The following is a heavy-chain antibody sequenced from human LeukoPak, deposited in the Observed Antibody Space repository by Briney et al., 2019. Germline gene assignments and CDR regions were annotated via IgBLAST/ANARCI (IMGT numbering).Heavy chain of an antibody. CDR1: GGSFSGYY. V-gene: IGHV4-34*01. D-gene: IGHD5-12*01. CDR3: ARSCRILDIVATIRARLGGNGFDI. Sequence: SETLPLTCAVYGGSFSGYYWGWIRQPPGKGLEWIGSIYHSGSTYYNPSLKSRVTIAVETSKNQFSLKLSSVTAADKAVYYCARSCRILDIVATIRARLGGNGFDIWGQGTMVTVSS. J-gene: IGHJ3*02. CDR2: IYHSGST.